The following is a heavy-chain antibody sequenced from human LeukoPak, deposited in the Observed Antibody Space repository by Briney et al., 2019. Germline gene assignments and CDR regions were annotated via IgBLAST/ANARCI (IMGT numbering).Heavy chain of an antibody. J-gene: IGHJ5*02. Sequence: ASVKVSCKASGYTFTGYYMHWVRQAPGQGLEWMGWINPNSGGTNYAQEFQGRVTMTRDTSISTAYMELSRLRSDDTAVYYCARDFIGYDYVWGSYRENWFDPWGQGTLVTVSS. V-gene: IGHV1-2*02. CDR1: GYTFTGYY. CDR2: INPNSGGT. CDR3: ARDFIGYDYVWGSYRENWFDP. D-gene: IGHD3-16*02.